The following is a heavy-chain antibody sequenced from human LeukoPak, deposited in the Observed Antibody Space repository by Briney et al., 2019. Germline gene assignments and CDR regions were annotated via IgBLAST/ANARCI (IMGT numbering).Heavy chain of an antibody. J-gene: IGHJ4*02. CDR3: ARVKSSGWYAPLDY. CDR2: ISSSSSYI. D-gene: IGHD6-19*01. V-gene: IGHV3-21*01. CDR1: GFTFSSYS. Sequence: PGGSLRLSCAASGFTFSSYSVNWVRQAPGKGLEWVSSISSSSSYIYYADSVKGRFTISRDNAKNSLYLQMNSLRAEDTAVYYCARVKSSGWYAPLDYWGQGTLVTVSS.